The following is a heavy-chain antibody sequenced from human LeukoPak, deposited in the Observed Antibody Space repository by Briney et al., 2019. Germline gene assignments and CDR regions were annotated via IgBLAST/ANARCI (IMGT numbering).Heavy chain of an antibody. J-gene: IGHJ3*02. CDR3: ARDRFMGEDAFDI. CDR1: GYTFSSYG. D-gene: IGHD1-26*01. Sequence: ASVKVSCKASGYTFSSYGISWVRQAPGQGLEWMGWISAYNGNTNYAQKLQGRVTMTTDTSTSTVYMELSSLRSEDTAVYYCARDRFMGEDAFDIWGQGTMVTVSS. CDR2: ISAYNGNT. V-gene: IGHV1-18*01.